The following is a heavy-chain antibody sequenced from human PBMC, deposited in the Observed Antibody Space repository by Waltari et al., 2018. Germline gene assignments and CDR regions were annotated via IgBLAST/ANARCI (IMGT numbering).Heavy chain of an antibody. J-gene: IGHJ5*02. V-gene: IGHV3-23*01. CDR2: ITTSGANT. CDR1: GFAFNIYA. CDR3: AKSLPSGQGLAYDA. Sequence: EVQLLESGGGLVQPGGSLRLSCAASGFAFNIYAMTWVRQAPGKGLEWVSIITTSGANTYYADSVKGRFTISRDNSKNTLYLQMNSLRAEDTAVYYCAKSLPSGQGLAYDAWGQGTLVTVSS.